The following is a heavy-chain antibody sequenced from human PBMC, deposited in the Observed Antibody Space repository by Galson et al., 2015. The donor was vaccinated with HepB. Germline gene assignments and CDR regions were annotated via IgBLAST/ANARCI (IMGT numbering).Heavy chain of an antibody. D-gene: IGHD2-15*01. CDR2: IRSKTYGGTT. V-gene: IGHV3-49*03. J-gene: IGHJ4*02. CDR3: AREEDCSGTSCHSV. CDR1: GFTFGDYA. Sequence: SLRLSCAASGFTFGDYAMSWSRQAPGKGLEWVGFIRSKTYGGTTEHAAAVKGRFTVSRDDSKSIAYLQMSSLRTGDTAGYYCAREEDCSGTSCHSVWGQGTLVTVSS.